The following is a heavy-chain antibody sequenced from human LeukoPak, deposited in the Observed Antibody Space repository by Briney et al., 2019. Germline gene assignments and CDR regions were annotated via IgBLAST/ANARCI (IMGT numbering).Heavy chain of an antibody. CDR3: ARDLET. CDR1: VGSISSGSYY. V-gene: IGHV4-61*02. J-gene: IGHJ5*02. CDR2: IYTSGST. D-gene: IGHD5-24*01. Sequence: SETLSLTYTFSVGSISSGSYYWSWIRQPAGKGLEWIGRIYTSGSTNYNPSLKSRVTISVDTSKNQFSLKLSSVTAADTAVYYCARDLETWGQETLVTVSS.